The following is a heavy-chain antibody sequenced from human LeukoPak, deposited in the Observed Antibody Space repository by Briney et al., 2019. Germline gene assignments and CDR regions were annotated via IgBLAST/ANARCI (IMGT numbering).Heavy chain of an antibody. D-gene: IGHD3-9*01. V-gene: IGHV3-33*01. CDR3: ARDGGPTNQVLRYFDWLPGGSWFDP. CDR1: GFTFSSYG. J-gene: IGHJ5*02. Sequence: GRSLRLSCAASGFTFSSYGMHWVRQAPGRGLEWVAVIWYDGSIKYYADSVKGRFTISRDNAKNTLYLQMNSLRAEDTAVYYCARDGGPTNQVLRYFDWLPGGSWFDPWGQGTLVTVSS. CDR2: IWYDGSIK.